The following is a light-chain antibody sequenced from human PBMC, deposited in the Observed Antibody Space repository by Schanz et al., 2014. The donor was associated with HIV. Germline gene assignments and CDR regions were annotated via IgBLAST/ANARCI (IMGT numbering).Light chain of an antibody. Sequence: EIVLTQSPGTLSLSPGERATLSCRASQSVSGFLAWYQQKPGQAPRLLIYGASTGATGVPDRFSGSGSGTDFTLTISSLQPEDFAVYYCQQYGRSPWTFGQGTKVEI. CDR3: QQYGRSPWT. CDR1: QSVSGF. J-gene: IGKJ1*01. V-gene: IGKV3-20*01. CDR2: GAS.